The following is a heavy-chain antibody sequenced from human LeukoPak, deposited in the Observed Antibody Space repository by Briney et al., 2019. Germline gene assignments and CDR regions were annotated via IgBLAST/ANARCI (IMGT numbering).Heavy chain of an antibody. D-gene: IGHD6-6*01. CDR1: GFTVRSND. V-gene: IGHV3-66*02. Sequence: GGSLRLSCAASGFTVRSNDMSWVRQAPGKGLEWVSVIYSGGSTHYADSVKGRFTISRDNSKNTLSLQMNSLRAEDTAVYYCARDAGGAARPEFDYWGQGILVTVSS. CDR3: ARDAGGAARPEFDY. J-gene: IGHJ4*02. CDR2: IYSGGST.